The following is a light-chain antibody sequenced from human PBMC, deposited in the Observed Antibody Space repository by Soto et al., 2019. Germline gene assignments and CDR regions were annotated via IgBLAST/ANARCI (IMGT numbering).Light chain of an antibody. J-gene: IGKJ4*01. CDR2: DAS. V-gene: IGKV3-11*01. CDR1: QSVSSY. CDR3: QQRSNWGVT. Sequence: EIVLTQSPATLSLSPGERATLSCRASQSVSSYLAWYQQKPGQAPRLLIYDASNRATGIAARFSGSGSGTDFTLTISSLEPEDFAVYYCQQRSNWGVTFGGGTKVDIK.